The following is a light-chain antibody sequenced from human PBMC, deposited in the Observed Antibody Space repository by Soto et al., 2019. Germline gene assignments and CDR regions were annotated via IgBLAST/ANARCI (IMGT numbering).Light chain of an antibody. CDR1: QNVYNN. V-gene: IGKV3-15*01. CDR3: QQCRNWPLT. CDR2: DAS. Sequence: EIVMTQSPATLSVSPGEGATLSCKASQNVYNNLAWYQQRPGQPPRLLIYDASTRATGISARFSGSGYGTEFTLTISSLQSVDFAVYFCQQCRNWPLTFGAGNNVDI. J-gene: IGKJ4*01.